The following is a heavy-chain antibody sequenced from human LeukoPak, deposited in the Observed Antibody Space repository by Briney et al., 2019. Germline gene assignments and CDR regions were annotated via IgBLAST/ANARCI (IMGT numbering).Heavy chain of an antibody. D-gene: IGHD1-14*01. CDR2: VRNKANGYTT. J-gene: IGHJ4*02. V-gene: IGHV3-72*01. Sequence: GGSLRLSCAASGFTFSDHYMDWVRQAPGKGLVWVGRVRNKANGYTTEYAASVKVRFTISRDDSKNSLYLQMNSLETADTAVYYCTSGTLNLFQYWGQGTLVSVSS. CDR3: TSGTLNLFQY. CDR1: GFTFSDHY.